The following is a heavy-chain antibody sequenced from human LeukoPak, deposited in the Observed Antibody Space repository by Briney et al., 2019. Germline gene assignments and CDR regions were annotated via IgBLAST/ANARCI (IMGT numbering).Heavy chain of an antibody. Sequence: GGSLRLSCAASGFTFDDYAMHWVRQAPGKGLEWVSGISWNSGSIGYADSVKGRFTISRDNAKNSLYVQMNDLRAEDTAVYYCVRDYQGYWGQGTLVTVSS. J-gene: IGHJ4*02. V-gene: IGHV3-9*01. CDR1: GFTFDDYA. CDR3: VRDYQGY. D-gene: IGHD2-2*01. CDR2: ISWNSGSI.